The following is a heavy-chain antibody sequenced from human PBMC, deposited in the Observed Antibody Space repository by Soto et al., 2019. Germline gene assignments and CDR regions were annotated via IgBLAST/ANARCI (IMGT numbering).Heavy chain of an antibody. V-gene: IGHV1-69*01. CDR2: IIPVFQTA. Sequence: QEQLVQSGAEVKKPGSSVKVSCKASGALFSSYPISWLRQVPGQGLEWMGGIIPVFQTAYYTQRFQGRVTITADESTNTAYMELSSLRSEDTAIYYCARGGSGYTWFNEFWGQGTLVTVSS. CDR1: GALFSSYP. CDR3: ARGGSGYTWFNEF. D-gene: IGHD3-22*01. J-gene: IGHJ4*02.